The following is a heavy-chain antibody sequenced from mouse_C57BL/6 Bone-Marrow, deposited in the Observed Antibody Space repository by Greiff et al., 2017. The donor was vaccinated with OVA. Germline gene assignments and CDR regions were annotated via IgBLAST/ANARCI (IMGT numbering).Heavy chain of an antibody. J-gene: IGHJ4*01. CDR3: ARYPSYYYGSSYAMDY. D-gene: IGHD1-1*01. V-gene: IGHV1-63*01. CDR1: GYTFTNYW. CDR2: IYPGGGYT. Sequence: QVQLKESGAELVRPGPSVKMSCKASGYTFTNYWIGWAKQRPGHGLEWIGDIYPGGGYTNYNEKFKGKATLTADKSSSTAYMQFSSLTSEDSAIYYCARYPSYYYGSSYAMDYWGQGTSVTVSS.